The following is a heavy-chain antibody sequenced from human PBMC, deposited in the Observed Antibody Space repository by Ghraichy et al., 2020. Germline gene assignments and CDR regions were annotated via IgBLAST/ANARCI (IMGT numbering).Heavy chain of an antibody. J-gene: IGHJ2*01. CDR3: TKAAGDQWFFDL. CDR1: GFTFSSYA. CDR2: ISGSGGST. D-gene: IGHD7-27*01. Sequence: GTLRLSCAASGFTFSSYAMSWVRQAPGKGLEWVSGISGSGGSTYYADSVKGRFTISRDKSRNTLYLQMSSLGAEDTAVYYCTKAAGDQWFFDLWGRGTLVTVSS. V-gene: IGHV3-23*01.